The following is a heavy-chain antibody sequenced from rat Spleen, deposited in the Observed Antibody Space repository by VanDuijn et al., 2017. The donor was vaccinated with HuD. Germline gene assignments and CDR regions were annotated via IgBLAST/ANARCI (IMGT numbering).Heavy chain of an antibody. Sequence: EVQLVESGGGLVQPGGSLKLSCVASGFTFTNYWMTWIRQAPGKGLEWVASITNASGRTYYPDSVKGRFTISRDTAQNTLYLQMNSLRSEDTATYYGARGGFFRYWGQGVMVTVSS. J-gene: IGHJ2*01. V-gene: IGHV5-31*01. CDR3: ARGGFFRY. CDR1: GFTFTNYW. D-gene: IGHD1-6*01. CDR2: ITNASGRT.